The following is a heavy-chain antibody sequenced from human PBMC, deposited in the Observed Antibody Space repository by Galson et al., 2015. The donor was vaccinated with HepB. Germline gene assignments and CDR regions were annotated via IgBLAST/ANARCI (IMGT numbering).Heavy chain of an antibody. CDR3: ARGPYSSSWYGRHFDY. CDR1: GYTFTSYG. V-gene: IGHV1-18*01. J-gene: IGHJ4*02. D-gene: IGHD6-13*01. CDR2: ISAYNGNT. Sequence: SVKVSCKASGYTFTSYGISWVRQAPGQGLEWMGWISAYNGNTNYAQKLQGRVTMTTDTSTSTAYMELRSLRSDDTAVYYCARGPYSSSWYGRHFDYWGQGTLVTVSS.